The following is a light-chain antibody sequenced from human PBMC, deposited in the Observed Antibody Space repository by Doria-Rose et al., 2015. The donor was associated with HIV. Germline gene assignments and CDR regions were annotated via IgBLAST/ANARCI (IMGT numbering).Light chain of an antibody. J-gene: IGLJ1*01. Sequence: VVTQPPSVSVAPGQTARTTCGGNNIGSRHVHWYQQRPGQAPVLVVYGDDARPSVISGRFSGSNFGNTATLTISWVEAGDEADYYCQVSDSGREWGVFGSGTKVTVL. CDR1: NIGSRH. CDR2: GDD. V-gene: IGLV3-21*02. CDR3: QVSDSGREWGV.